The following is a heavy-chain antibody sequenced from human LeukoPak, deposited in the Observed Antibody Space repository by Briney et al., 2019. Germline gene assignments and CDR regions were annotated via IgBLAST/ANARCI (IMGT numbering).Heavy chain of an antibody. V-gene: IGHV1-8*01. Sequence: GASVKVSCKASGYTFTSYDVNWVRQATGQGLEWMGWMNPNSGNTGLAQKFQGRVTLTRDTSLSTAYMELSNLRSDDTAVYYCARSAVTYDAFDIWGQGTMVTVSS. CDR3: ARSAVTYDAFDI. D-gene: IGHD4-17*01. CDR2: MNPNSGNT. J-gene: IGHJ3*02. CDR1: GYTFTSYD.